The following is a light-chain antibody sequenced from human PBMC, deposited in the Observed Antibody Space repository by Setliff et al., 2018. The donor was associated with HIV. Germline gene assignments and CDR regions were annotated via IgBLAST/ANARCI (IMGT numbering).Light chain of an antibody. CDR1: SSDIGRYNL. J-gene: IGLJ1*01. V-gene: IGLV2-23*01. CDR3: CSNTGSNTYV. Sequence: QSALTQPASVSGSPGQSITISCTGTSSDIGRYNLVSWYQQYPGKAPKLMIYPATKRPSGVSNRFSGSKSGNTASLTISRLQAEDEADYYCCSNTGSNTYVFGTGTKVTVL. CDR2: PAT.